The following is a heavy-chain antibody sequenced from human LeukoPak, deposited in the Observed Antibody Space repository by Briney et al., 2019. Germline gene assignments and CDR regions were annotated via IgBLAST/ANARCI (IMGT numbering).Heavy chain of an antibody. CDR2: TSSSSSYT. J-gene: IGHJ5*02. V-gene: IGHV3-11*06. CDR3: ARVRSTCSGGSCYSGVDWFDP. D-gene: IGHD2-15*01. CDR1: GFTFSDYY. Sequence: GGSLRLSCAASGFTFSDYYMSWIRQAPGKGLEWVSYTSSSSSYTNYADSVKGRFTISRDNAKNSLYLQMNSLRAEDTAVYYCARVRSTCSGGSCYSGVDWFDPWGQGTLVTVSS.